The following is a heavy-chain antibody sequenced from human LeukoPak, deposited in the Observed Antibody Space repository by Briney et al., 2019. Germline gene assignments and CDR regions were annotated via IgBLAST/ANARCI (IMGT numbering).Heavy chain of an antibody. V-gene: IGHV4-59*01. D-gene: IGHD6-13*01. J-gene: IGHJ4*02. CDR2: IYYSGST. CDR1: GGSISSYY. CDR3: ARVTGYVMEDYFDY. Sequence: SETLSLTCTVSGGSISSYYWSWIRQPPGKGLEWIGYIYYSGSTNYNPSLKSRVTISVDTSRNQFSLRLSSVTAADTAVYYCARVTGYVMEDYFDYWGQGTLVTVSS.